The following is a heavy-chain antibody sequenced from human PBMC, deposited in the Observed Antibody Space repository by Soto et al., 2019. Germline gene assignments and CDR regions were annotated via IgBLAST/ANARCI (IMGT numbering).Heavy chain of an antibody. V-gene: IGHV1-69*04. CDR3: ARGVVVTASVDFYYCYGVDV. D-gene: IGHD2-21*02. Sequence: GLERMGRIIPMLEMTNYAQKFQGRVTITADKSTSTAYMELNSLRSEDTAVYYCARGVVVTASVDFYYCYGVDVWGQGTTVSVSS. J-gene: IGHJ6*02. CDR2: IIPMLEMT.